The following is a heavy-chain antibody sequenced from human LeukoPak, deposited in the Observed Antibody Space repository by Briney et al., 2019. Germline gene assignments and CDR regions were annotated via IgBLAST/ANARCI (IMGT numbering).Heavy chain of an antibody. J-gene: IGHJ4*02. CDR1: GFTLSNYN. V-gene: IGHV3-21*01. Sequence: PGRSPRLSCSAPGFTLSNYNMNWVRQAPGKGLGWVSSVSSSSSYIYYVDSVKGRFTISRDNAKNSLYLQMNSLRADDTAVYYCARDLVAATNLPFDYWGQGTLVTVSS. D-gene: IGHD1-26*01. CDR3: ARDLVAATNLPFDY. CDR2: VSSSSSYI.